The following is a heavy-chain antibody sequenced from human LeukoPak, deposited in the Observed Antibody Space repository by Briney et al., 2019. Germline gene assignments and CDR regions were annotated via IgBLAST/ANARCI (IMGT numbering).Heavy chain of an antibody. D-gene: IGHD3-9*01. CDR3: ARVRMTGYYNYYYYGMDV. Sequence: PSETLSLTCNVSGGSISSSSHYWGWIRQPPGKGLEWIGSIYHSGSTYYNPSLKSRVTISVDTSKNQFSLKLNSVTAADTAVFYCARVRMTGYYNYYYYGMDVWGQGTTVTVSS. CDR2: IYHSGST. J-gene: IGHJ6*02. CDR1: GGSISSSSHY. V-gene: IGHV4-39*01.